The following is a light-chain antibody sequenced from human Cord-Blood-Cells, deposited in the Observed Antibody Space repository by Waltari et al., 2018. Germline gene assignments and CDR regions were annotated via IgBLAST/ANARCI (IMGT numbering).Light chain of an antibody. CDR2: QDS. Sequence: SYELTQPPSVSVSPGQTASITCSGDKLGAKSACWYQQKPGQSPVLVIYQDSKRPSGLPERFSGSNSGNTATLTISGTQAMDEADYYCQAWDSSTYVFGTGTKVTVL. CDR1: KLGAKS. CDR3: QAWDSSTYV. J-gene: IGLJ1*01. V-gene: IGLV3-1*01.